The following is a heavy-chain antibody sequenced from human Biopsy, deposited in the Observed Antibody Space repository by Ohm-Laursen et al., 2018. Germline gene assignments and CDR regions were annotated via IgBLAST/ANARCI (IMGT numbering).Heavy chain of an antibody. D-gene: IGHD4-11*01. Sequence: SLRLSCSASGFTFSNYYMHWVRQAPGKGLLWVSRIKRDGTTTDYAESVKGRFTISRDNAKNRLYLQMNSLRAEDTAVYYCARGGFFAYSTFDYWGQGALVTVSS. J-gene: IGHJ4*02. V-gene: IGHV3-74*01. CDR2: IKRDGTTT. CDR3: ARGGFFAYSTFDY. CDR1: GFTFSNYY.